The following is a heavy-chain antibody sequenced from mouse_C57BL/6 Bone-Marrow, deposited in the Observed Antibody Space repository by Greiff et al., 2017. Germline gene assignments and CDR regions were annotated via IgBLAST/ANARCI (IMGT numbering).Heavy chain of an antibody. CDR3: ARDTVVAPFAY. J-gene: IGHJ3*01. CDR1: GFTFSDYG. Sequence: EVQLQESGGGLVKPGGSLKLSCAASGFTFSDYGMHWVRQAPEKGLEWVAYISSGSSTIYYADTVKGRFTISRDNAKNTLFLQMTSLRSEDTAMYYCARDTVVAPFAYWGQGTLVTVSA. V-gene: IGHV5-17*01. D-gene: IGHD1-1*01. CDR2: ISSGSSTI.